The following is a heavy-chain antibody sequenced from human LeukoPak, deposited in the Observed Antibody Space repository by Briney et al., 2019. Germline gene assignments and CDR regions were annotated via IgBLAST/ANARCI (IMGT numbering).Heavy chain of an antibody. D-gene: IGHD1-7*01. V-gene: IGHV1-46*01. CDR3: ARDRGRTMLVDH. J-gene: IGHJ5*02. CDR2: INPSSGSP. Sequence: ASVKVSCKASGCTFTSNYMHWVRQAPGQGLEWMGMINPSSGSPRYAKTVQGRVTMTRDTSTSTVYMEMSSLRSEDTAVYYCARDRGRTMLVDHWGQGTLVTVSS. CDR1: GCTFTSNY.